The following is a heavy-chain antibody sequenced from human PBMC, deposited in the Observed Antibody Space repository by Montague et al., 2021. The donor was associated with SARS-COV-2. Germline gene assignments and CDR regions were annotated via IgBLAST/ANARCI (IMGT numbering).Heavy chain of an antibody. J-gene: IGHJ4*02. CDR2: TYYRSKWRN. CDR3: ARIPVGSKYYFDF. CDR1: GDSVSSNIAT. Sequence: CAISGDSVSSNIATWNWIRQSPSRGLEWLGRTYYRSKWRNDYAESVKSRITIDPDTSKHQFSLHLNSVTPEDTAVYYCARIPVGSKYYFDFWGQGTLVTVSS. V-gene: IGHV6-1*01. D-gene: IGHD2-2*01.